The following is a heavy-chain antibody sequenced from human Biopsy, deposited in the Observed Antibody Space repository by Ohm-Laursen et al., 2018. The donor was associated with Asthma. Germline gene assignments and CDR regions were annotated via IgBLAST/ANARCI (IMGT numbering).Heavy chain of an antibody. CDR3: ARVQKSPGDRWFDP. Sequence: ASVKVSCKTSGYTFNSAGITWVRQAPGQGLEWMGWISVYNGNTKVAQKLQDRVTMITDTSTSTAYMELSRLTSDDTAVYYCARVQKSPGDRWFDPWGQGTLVTVSS. CDR2: ISVYNGNT. CDR1: GYTFNSAG. D-gene: IGHD7-27*01. J-gene: IGHJ5*02. V-gene: IGHV1-18*01.